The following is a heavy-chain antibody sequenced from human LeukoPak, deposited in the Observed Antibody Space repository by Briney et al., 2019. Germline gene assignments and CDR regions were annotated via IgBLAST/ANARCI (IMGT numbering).Heavy chain of an antibody. D-gene: IGHD6-19*01. CDR2: IWYDGSNK. CDR1: GFTFSSYG. Sequence: PGGSLRLSCAASGFTFSSYGMHWVRQAPGKGLEWVAVIWYDGSNKYYVDSVKGRFTISRDNSKNTLYLQMNSLRAEDTAVYYCARGGQWLVREQYYYYYYGVDVWGQGTTVTVSS. CDR3: ARGGQWLVREQYYYYYYGVDV. J-gene: IGHJ6*02. V-gene: IGHV3-33*01.